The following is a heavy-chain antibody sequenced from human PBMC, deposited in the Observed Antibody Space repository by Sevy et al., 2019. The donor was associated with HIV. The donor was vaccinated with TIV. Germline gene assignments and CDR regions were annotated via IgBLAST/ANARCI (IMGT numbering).Heavy chain of an antibody. Sequence: ASVKVSCKASGYTFTGYYMHWVRQAPGQGLEWMGWINPNSGGTNYAQKFQGRVTMTRDTSISTAYMELSRLRSDDTAVYYCARDDYCSSTSCPFDYWGQGTLVIVSS. D-gene: IGHD2-2*01. CDR1: GYTFTGYY. V-gene: IGHV1-2*02. CDR3: ARDDYCSSTSCPFDY. CDR2: INPNSGGT. J-gene: IGHJ4*02.